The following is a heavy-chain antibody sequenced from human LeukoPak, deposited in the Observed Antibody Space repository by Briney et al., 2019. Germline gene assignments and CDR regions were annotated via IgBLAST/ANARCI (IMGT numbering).Heavy chain of an antibody. CDR3: TSAVDTAVFDY. J-gene: IGHJ4*02. Sequence: PGGSLRLSRTASGFTFGDYAMSWFRQAPGKGLEWVGFIRSKAYGGTTEYAASVKGRFTISRDDSKSIAYLQMNSLKTEDTAVYYCTSAVDTAVFDYWGQGTLVTVSS. CDR1: GFTFGDYA. CDR2: IRSKAYGGTT. D-gene: IGHD5-18*01. V-gene: IGHV3-49*03.